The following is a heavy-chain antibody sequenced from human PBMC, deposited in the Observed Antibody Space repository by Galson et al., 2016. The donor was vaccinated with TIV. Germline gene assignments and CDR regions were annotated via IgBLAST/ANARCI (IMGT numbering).Heavy chain of an antibody. CDR3: ASDHEGDSWSGSYRVGYYNFMDV. V-gene: IGHV1-69*02. CDR2: IIPILGIA. Sequence: SVKVSCKASGGTFSSFTISWVRQAPGQGLEWMGRIIPILGIANHAQKFQGRLSIIADKSTSAAYMEMSRLRSEDTAVYYCASDHEGDSWSGSYRVGYYNFMDVWGKGTTVTVSS. J-gene: IGHJ6*03. D-gene: IGHD3-3*01. CDR1: GGTFSSFT.